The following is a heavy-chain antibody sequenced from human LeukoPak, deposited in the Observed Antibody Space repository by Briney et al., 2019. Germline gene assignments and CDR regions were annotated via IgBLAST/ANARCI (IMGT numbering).Heavy chain of an antibody. CDR3: ARGDPHADL. V-gene: IGHV3-48*03. Sequence: PRGSPRLSCAASGFDLNTYEMNWVRQAPGKGLEWIADITISGHTKNYADSVKGRFTISRDNAGTSLYLQMNSLRVEDTGVYYCARGDPHADLWGQGTLVTVSS. CDR2: ITISGHTK. J-gene: IGHJ5*02. CDR1: GFDLNTYE.